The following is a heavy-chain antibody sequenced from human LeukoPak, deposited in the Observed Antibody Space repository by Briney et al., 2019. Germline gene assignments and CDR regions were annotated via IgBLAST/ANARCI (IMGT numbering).Heavy chain of an antibody. CDR3: ARDGEYQLLTYNWFDP. CDR2: INPSGGST. CDR1: VYTFTSYY. J-gene: IGHJ5*02. Sequence: ASVKVSCKASVYTFTSYYMHWVRQAPGHRREWMGIINPSGGSTSYAQKFQGRVTMTRDTSTGTVYMELSSLRSEDTAVYYCARDGEYQLLTYNWFDPWGQGTLVTVSS. D-gene: IGHD2-2*01. V-gene: IGHV1-46*01.